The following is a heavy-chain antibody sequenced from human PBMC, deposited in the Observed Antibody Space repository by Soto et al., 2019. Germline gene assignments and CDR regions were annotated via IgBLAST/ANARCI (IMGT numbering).Heavy chain of an antibody. CDR3: VRGGSGSYYLFPHNLFDP. J-gene: IGHJ5*02. CDR2: IYYSGST. CDR1: GGSISSYY. V-gene: IGHV4-59*01. Sequence: SETLSLTCTVSGGSISSYYWSWIRQPPGKGLEWIGYIYYSGSTNYNPSLKSRVTISVDTSKNQFSLKLSSVTAADTAVYYCVRGGSGSYYLFPHNLFDPWGQGSLVTVSS. D-gene: IGHD3-10*01.